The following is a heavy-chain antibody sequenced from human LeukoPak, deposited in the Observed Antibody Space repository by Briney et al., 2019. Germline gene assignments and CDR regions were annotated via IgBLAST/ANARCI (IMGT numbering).Heavy chain of an antibody. J-gene: IGHJ4*02. CDR3: AKHGLPLVVISAPLDY. V-gene: IGHV3-21*01. D-gene: IGHD2-15*01. CDR2: ISRTSTYI. CDR1: GFDFSYFG. Sequence: GGSLRLSCVGSGFDFSYFGMNWVRQAPGKGLQWVSSISRTSTYIYYADSVKGRFTISRDNSKNTVYLQMNSLRAEDTAVYYCAKHGLPLVVISAPLDYWGQGTLVTVAS.